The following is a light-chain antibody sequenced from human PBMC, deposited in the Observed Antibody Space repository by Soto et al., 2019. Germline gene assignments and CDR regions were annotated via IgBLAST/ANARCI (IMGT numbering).Light chain of an antibody. CDR1: SSDVGGYNY. J-gene: IGLJ1*01. CDR2: EVS. CDR3: SSYTSSSTYV. V-gene: IGLV2-14*01. Sequence: QSVLAQPASVSGSPGQSITISCTGTSSDVGGYNYVSWYQQHPGKAPKPMISEVSNRPSGVSNRFSGSKSGNTASLTISGLQAEDEADYHCSSYTSSSTYVFGTGTKVTVL.